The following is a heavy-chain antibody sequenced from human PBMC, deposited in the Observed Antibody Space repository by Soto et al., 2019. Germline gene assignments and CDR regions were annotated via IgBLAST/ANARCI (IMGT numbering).Heavy chain of an antibody. CDR1: GGSISSYY. J-gene: IGHJ4*02. Sequence: SETLSLTCTVSGGSISSYYWSWIRQPPGKGLEWIGYIYYSGSTNYNPSLKSRVTISVDTSKNQFSLKLSSVTAADTAVYYCARCLLISGSYDYWGQGTLVTVSS. V-gene: IGHV4-59*01. CDR3: ARCLLISGSYDY. D-gene: IGHD1-26*01. CDR2: IYYSGST.